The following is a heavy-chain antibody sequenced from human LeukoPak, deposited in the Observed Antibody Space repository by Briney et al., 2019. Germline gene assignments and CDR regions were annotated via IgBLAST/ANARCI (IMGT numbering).Heavy chain of an antibody. V-gene: IGHV3-23*01. CDR2: IDYSGGST. CDR1: GFTLSSYE. J-gene: IGHJ4*02. Sequence: PGGSLRLSCTASGFTLSSYEMSWIRQAPGKGLEWVSSIDYSGGSTYYADSVRGRFTISRDTSKNMVFLQMNSLRVEDTAVYYCARGIDYWGRGTLVTVSS. CDR3: ARGIDY.